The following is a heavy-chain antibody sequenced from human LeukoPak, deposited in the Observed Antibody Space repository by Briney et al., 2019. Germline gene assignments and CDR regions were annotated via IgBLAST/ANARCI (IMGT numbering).Heavy chain of an antibody. Sequence: GRSLRLSCAASGFAISSHAMHWVRQAPGKGLEWVAVISYDGGKKYYADSVKGRFTISRDNSKNTLYLQVNSRRADDTAVYYCAREKMKITMIVVGLDIWGQGTMVTVSS. CDR1: GFAISSHA. D-gene: IGHD3-22*01. V-gene: IGHV3-30*04. J-gene: IGHJ3*02. CDR3: AREKMKITMIVVGLDI. CDR2: ISYDGGKK.